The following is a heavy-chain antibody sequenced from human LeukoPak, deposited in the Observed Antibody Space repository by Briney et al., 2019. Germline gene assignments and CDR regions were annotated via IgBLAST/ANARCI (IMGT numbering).Heavy chain of an antibody. CDR2: ISWNSGSI. J-gene: IGHJ4*02. V-gene: IGHV3-9*01. CDR1: GFTLDDYA. Sequence: GGSLRLSCAASGFTLDDYAMHWVRQAPGKGLEWVSGISWNSGSIGYVDSVKGRFTTSRDNAKNSLYLQMDSLRHEDTALYYCVKAHYTVTTYNLDYWGKGTLVTVSS. CDR3: VKAHYTVTTYNLDY. D-gene: IGHD4-17*01.